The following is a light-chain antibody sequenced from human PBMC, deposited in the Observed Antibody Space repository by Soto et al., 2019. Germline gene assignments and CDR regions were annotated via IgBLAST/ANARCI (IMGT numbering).Light chain of an antibody. J-gene: IGKJ1*01. CDR1: QTISSW. CDR3: QHYNSYSEA. CDR2: KAS. Sequence: DIQMTHSPATLSGSVGYRCTSTCRASQTISSWLAWYQQKTGEAPKLLIYKASTLKSGVPSRLRGSGSGTEFTLTISSLQTDDFATYYCQHYNSYSEAFGQGTKVDI. V-gene: IGKV1-5*03.